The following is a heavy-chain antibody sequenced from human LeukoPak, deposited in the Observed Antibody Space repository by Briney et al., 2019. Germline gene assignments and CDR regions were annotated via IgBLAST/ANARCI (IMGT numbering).Heavy chain of an antibody. CDR1: GGTFSIYA. Sequence: GASVTVSCKASGGTFSIYAISWVRQAPGQGLEWMGRIIPILGIANYAQKFQGRVTITADKSTSTAYMELSSLRSEDTAVYYCARDPYVVPLYYYYYGMDVWGQGTTVTVSS. D-gene: IGHD2-15*01. V-gene: IGHV1-69*04. CDR2: IIPILGIA. CDR3: ARDPYVVPLYYYYYGMDV. J-gene: IGHJ6*02.